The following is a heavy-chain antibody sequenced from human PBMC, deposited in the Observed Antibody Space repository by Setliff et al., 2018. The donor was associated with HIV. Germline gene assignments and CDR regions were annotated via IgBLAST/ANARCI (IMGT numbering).Heavy chain of an antibody. D-gene: IGHD3-16*01. CDR3: ATFSPRDAFDI. V-gene: IGHV4-39*07. CDR1: GGSASNSRYY. J-gene: IGHJ3*02. CDR2: A. Sequence: SETLSLTCTVSGGSASNSRYYWAWIRQPPGKGLEYIGSANYNPSLKSRVTISVDTSKNQFSLNLSSVTAADTAFYYCATFSPRDAFDIWGQGTMVTVSS.